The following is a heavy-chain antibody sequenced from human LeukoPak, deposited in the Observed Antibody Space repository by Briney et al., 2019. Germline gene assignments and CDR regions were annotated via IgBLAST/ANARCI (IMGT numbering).Heavy chain of an antibody. Sequence: GSSVKVSCKVSGYTLTELSMHWVRQAPGKGLEWMGGFDPQDGETIYAQKSQGRVTMTEDTSTDPAYMELSSLRSEDTAVYYCATATMYYYDSSGSVYWGQGTLVTVSS. V-gene: IGHV1-24*01. CDR2: FDPQDGET. J-gene: IGHJ4*02. CDR3: ATATMYYYDSSGSVY. D-gene: IGHD3-22*01. CDR1: GYTLTELS.